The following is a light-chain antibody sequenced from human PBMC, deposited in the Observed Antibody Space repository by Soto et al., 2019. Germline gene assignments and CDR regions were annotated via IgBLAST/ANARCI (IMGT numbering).Light chain of an antibody. CDR1: SSDVGAYNY. J-gene: IGLJ1*01. V-gene: IGLV2-14*01. CDR3: ISYTTSRAYV. CDR2: EVS. Sequence: QSVLTQPASVSGSPGQSITISYTGTSSDVGAYNYVSWYQQQSGKAPKLMIHEVSNRPSGVSNRFSGSKSGNTASLTISGLQAEDEADYYCISYTTSRAYVFGIGTKVTVL.